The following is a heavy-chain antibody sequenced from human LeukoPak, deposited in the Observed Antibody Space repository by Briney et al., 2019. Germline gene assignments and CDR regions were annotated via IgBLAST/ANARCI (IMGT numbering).Heavy chain of an antibody. J-gene: IGHJ4*02. CDR3: ARSPGYYDKRNYFSGDFDY. V-gene: IGHV4-31*03. Sequence: PSQTLSLTCSVSGGSISVGVTYWSWLRQHPEKGLEWIGYIYYTGNTYYNPSLESRATISRDTSKNQFSLKLSSVTAADTAVYYCARSPGYYDKRNYFSGDFDYWGQGTLVTVSS. CDR2: IYYTGNT. D-gene: IGHD3-22*01. CDR1: GGSISVGVTY.